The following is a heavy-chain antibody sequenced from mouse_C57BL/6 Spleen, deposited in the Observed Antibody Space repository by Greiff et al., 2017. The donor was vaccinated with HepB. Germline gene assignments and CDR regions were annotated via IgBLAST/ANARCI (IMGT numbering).Heavy chain of an antibody. J-gene: IGHJ2*01. CDR1: GYTFTSYW. D-gene: IGHD2-4*01. CDR3: AREEDDYDDYFDY. V-gene: IGHV1-7*01. CDR2: INPSSGYT. Sequence: QVQLKQSGAELAKPGASVKLSCKASGYTFTSYWMHWVKQRPGQGLEWIGYINPSSGYTKYNQKFKDKATLTADKSSSTAYMQLSSLTYEDSAVYYCAREEDDYDDYFDYWGQGTTLTVSS.